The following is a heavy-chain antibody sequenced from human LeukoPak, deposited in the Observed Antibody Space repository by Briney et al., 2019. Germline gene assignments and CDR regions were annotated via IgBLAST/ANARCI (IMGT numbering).Heavy chain of an antibody. CDR2: ISAYNGNT. V-gene: IGHV1-18*01. J-gene: IGHJ6*02. CDR3: ARSLSPGSSWYHWTYYYYGMDV. Sequence: ASVKVSCKASGYTFTSYGISWVRQAPGQGLEWMGWISAYNGNTNYAQKLQGRVTMTTDTSTSTAYMELRSLRSDDTAVYYCARSLSPGSSWYHWTYYYYGMDVWGQGTTVTVSS. D-gene: IGHD6-13*01. CDR1: GYTFTSYG.